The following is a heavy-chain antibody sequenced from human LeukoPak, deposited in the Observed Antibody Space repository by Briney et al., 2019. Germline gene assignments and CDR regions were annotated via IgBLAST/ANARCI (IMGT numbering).Heavy chain of an antibody. CDR2: ISGSGGST. J-gene: IGHJ4*02. CDR1: GFTFSTYA. D-gene: IGHD3-22*01. V-gene: IGHV3-23*01. Sequence: PGGSLRLSCSASGFTFSTYAMHWVRQAPGKGLEWVSAISGSGGSTYYADSVKGRFTISRDNSKNTLYLQMNSLRAEDTAVYYCAKDQPFYYDSSGYMAPFDYWGQGTLVTVSS. CDR3: AKDQPFYYDSSGYMAPFDY.